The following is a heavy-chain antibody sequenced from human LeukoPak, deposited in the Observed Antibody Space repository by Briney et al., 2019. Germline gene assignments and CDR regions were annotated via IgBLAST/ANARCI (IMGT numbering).Heavy chain of an antibody. CDR3: AKKAVAGSFDY. CDR1: GFTFSSYI. V-gene: IGHV3-30-3*02. Sequence: GGSLRLSCAASGFTFSSYIMYWVRQAPGKGLEWVALISKDGSNKYYADSVKGRFTISRDNSKNTLYLQMNSLRAEDTAVYYCAKKAVAGSFDYWGQGTLVTVSS. CDR2: ISKDGSNK. D-gene: IGHD6-19*01. J-gene: IGHJ4*02.